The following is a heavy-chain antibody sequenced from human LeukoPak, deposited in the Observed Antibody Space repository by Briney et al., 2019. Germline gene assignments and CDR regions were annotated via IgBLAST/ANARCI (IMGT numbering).Heavy chain of an antibody. J-gene: IGHJ4*02. CDR1: GGSISSSNW. CDR2: IYHSGST. V-gene: IGHV4-4*02. CDR3: ARVGSGTSPLFDY. Sequence: SGTLSLTCAVSGGSISSSNWWSWVRQPPGKGLEWIGEIYHSGSTNYNPPLKSRVTISVDKSKNQFSLKLSSVTAADTAVYYCARVGSGTSPLFDYWGQGTLVTVSS. D-gene: IGHD2-2*01.